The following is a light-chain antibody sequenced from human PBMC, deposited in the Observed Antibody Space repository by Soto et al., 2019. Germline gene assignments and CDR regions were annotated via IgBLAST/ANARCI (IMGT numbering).Light chain of an antibody. Sequence: DIVMIQSPDSLSGSVGDRVTITCRASQTISSWLAWYQQKPGKAPKLLIYKASTLKSGVPSRFSGSGSGTEFTLTISSLQPDDFATYYCQHYNSYSEAFGQGTKVDIK. J-gene: IGKJ1*01. CDR2: KAS. CDR3: QHYNSYSEA. CDR1: QTISSW. V-gene: IGKV1-5*03.